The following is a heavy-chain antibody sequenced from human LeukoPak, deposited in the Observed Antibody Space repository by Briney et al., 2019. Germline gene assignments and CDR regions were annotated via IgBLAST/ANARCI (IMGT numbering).Heavy chain of an antibody. Sequence: PGKSLRISCKGSGYRFTTYWIGWVRHMPGKGLDWMGMIYPGDSDTRYSPSFQGQVTISADKSISTAYLQWSSLRASDTAIYYCARRNYYGSGTQFSHLDYWGQGTLVSVST. CDR2: IYPGDSDT. CDR3: ARRNYYGSGTQFSHLDY. CDR1: GYRFTTYW. J-gene: IGHJ4*02. D-gene: IGHD3-10*01. V-gene: IGHV5-51*01.